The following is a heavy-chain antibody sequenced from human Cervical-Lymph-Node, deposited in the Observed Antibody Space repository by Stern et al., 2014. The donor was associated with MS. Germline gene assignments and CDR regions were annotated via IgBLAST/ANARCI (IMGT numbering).Heavy chain of an antibody. CDR3: ARGGGDSSGWYRYYFDY. J-gene: IGHJ4*02. CDR1: GGTFSSYA. CDR2: IIPLLGIA. Sequence: QLVESGAEVTKPGSSVKVSCKASGGTFSSYAIRWVRHAPGQGLEWMGRIIPLLGIADYARKCRGRVTITADKSTSTADMDLSSLRAEDTAVYYCARGGGDSSGWYRYYFDYWGQGTLVTVSS. V-gene: IGHV1-69*09. D-gene: IGHD6-19*01.